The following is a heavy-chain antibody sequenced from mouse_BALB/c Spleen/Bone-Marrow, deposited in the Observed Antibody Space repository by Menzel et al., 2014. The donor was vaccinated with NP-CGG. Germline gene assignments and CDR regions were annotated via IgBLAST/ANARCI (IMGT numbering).Heavy chain of an antibody. J-gene: IGHJ2*01. D-gene: IGHD2-12*01. CDR1: AYTFTTYW. CDR2: INPTTDYT. V-gene: IGHV1-7*01. CDR3: ARLHDS. Sequence: QVQLQQSGTDLLKLGPPVRRSCKASAYTFTTYWMHWVKQRPGQGLEWIGYINPTTDYTEYNQKFKDKATLTADKSSSTAYMQLSSLTSEDSAVYYCARLHDSWGQGTTLTVSS.